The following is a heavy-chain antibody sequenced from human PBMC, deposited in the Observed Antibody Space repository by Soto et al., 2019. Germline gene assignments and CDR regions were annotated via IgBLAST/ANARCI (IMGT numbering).Heavy chain of an antibody. Sequence: EVQLVESGGGLVQPGGSLRLSCAASGFTFSNYWMTWVRQAPGKGLDWVATIKQDGSKKYYVDSLKGRFTISRDNAENSLYLQMNSLRAEDTAVYYCARDAAAGTDRSDIWGQGTMVTVSS. CDR2: IKQDGSKK. V-gene: IGHV3-7*04. CDR1: GFTFSNYW. D-gene: IGHD6-13*01. CDR3: ARDAAAGTDRSDI. J-gene: IGHJ3*02.